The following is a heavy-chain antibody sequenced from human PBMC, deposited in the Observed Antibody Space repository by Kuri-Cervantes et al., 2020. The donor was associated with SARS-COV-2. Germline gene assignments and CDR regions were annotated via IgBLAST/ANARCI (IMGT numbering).Heavy chain of an antibody. D-gene: IGHD3-22*01. J-gene: IGHJ4*02. CDR3: ARLTMIVANYYFDY. Sequence: LRLSCAVSGGSISSGGYSWSWIRQPPGKGLEWIGYIYHSGSTYYNPSLKSRVTISVDTSKNQFSLKLNSVTAADTAVYYCARLTMIVANYYFDYWGQGTLVTVSS. V-gene: IGHV4-30-2*01. CDR2: IYHSGST. CDR1: GGSISSGGYS.